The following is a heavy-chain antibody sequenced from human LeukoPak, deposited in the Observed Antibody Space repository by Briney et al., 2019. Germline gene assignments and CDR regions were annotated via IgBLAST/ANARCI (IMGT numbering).Heavy chain of an antibody. CDR2: ISSSGSTI. D-gene: IGHD3-10*02. V-gene: IGHV3-48*03. CDR1: GFTFSSYE. Sequence: GGSLRLSCAASGFTFSSYEMNWVRQAPGEGLGWVSYISSSGSTIYYADSVKGRFAISRDNAKNSLYLQMNSLRAEDTAVYYCAELGITMIGGVWGKGTTVTISS. CDR3: AELGITMIGGV. J-gene: IGHJ6*04.